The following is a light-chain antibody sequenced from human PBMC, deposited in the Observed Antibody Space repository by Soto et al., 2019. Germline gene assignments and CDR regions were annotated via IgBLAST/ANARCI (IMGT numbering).Light chain of an antibody. CDR2: GAA. Sequence: ETQMTQSPVTLSVSPGERVTLSCRASQSVSSDLAWYQKKPGQPPRLLIYGAATRATGIPARFSGSGSGTEFTLTINRLQSEDVALYYCQQYNIWPLTFGGGTRVQIK. CDR3: QQYNIWPLT. CDR1: QSVSSD. V-gene: IGKV3-15*01. J-gene: IGKJ4*01.